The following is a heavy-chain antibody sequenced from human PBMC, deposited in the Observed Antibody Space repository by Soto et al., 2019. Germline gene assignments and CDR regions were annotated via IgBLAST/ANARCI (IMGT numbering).Heavy chain of an antibody. D-gene: IGHD6-19*01. J-gene: IGHJ4*02. CDR2: IYYSGST. V-gene: IGHV4-61*01. CDR1: GGSVSSGRFY. CDR3: ARSGSGSGWL. Sequence: QVQLQESGPGLVKPSETLSLTCTVSGGSVSSGRFYWSWIRQPPGKGLEWIGYIYYSGSTTYNPSHRSLVTITVETNKNQFSLKLTSVAAADTAVYYCARSGSGSGWLGGQGTLVTVSS.